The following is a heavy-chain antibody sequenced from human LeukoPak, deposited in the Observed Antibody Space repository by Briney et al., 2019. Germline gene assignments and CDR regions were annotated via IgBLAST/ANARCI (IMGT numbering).Heavy chain of an antibody. CDR2: ISSSSSYI. D-gene: IGHD6-19*01. CDR1: GFTFSSYS. CDR3: ARDGPPGIAVAGTGDDAFDI. V-gene: IGHV3-21*01. Sequence: PGGSLGLSCAASGFTFSSYSMNWVRQAPGKGLEWVSSISSSSSYIYYADSVKGRFTISRDNAKNSLYLQMNSLRAEDTAVYYCARDGPPGIAVAGTGDDAFDIWGQRTMVTVSS. J-gene: IGHJ3*02.